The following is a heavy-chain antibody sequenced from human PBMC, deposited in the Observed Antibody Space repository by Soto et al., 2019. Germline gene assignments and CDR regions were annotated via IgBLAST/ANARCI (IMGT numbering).Heavy chain of an antibody. D-gene: IGHD5-18*01. CDR2: INHSGST. Sequence: QVQLQQWGAGLLKPSETLSLTCAVYGGSFSGYYWSWIRQPPGKGLEWIGEINHSGSTNYNPSLKSRVTISVDTSKNQFSLKLSSVTAADTAVYYCARGQMIYTAMVNPRNYYFDYWGQGTLVTVSS. V-gene: IGHV4-34*01. CDR1: GGSFSGYY. CDR3: ARGQMIYTAMVNPRNYYFDY. J-gene: IGHJ4*02.